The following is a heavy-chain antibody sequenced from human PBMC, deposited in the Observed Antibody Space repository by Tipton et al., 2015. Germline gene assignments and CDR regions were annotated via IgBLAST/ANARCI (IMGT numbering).Heavy chain of an antibody. CDR2: IYHSGTT. CDR1: GGSFYTYY. D-gene: IGHD5-24*01. V-gene: IGHV4-34*01. J-gene: IGHJ6*02. Sequence: TLSLTCSLSGGSFYTYYGTWIRQPPGQGLEWIGEIYHSGTTNYNPSLRGRFTISLRTPKNQLSLTGDSVTAADTAIYYCARGGSPIIEMAYHHYGLDVWGQGTTVTVSS. CDR3: ARGGSPIIEMAYHHYGLDV.